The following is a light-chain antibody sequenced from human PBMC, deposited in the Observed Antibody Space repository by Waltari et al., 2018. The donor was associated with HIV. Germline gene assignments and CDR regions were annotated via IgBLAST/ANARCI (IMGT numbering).Light chain of an antibody. CDR3: CAYAGSTTYVI. J-gene: IGLJ2*01. CDR1: RSDVGGYNL. CDR2: EVS. V-gene: IGLV2-23*02. Sequence: QSALTQPASVSGSPAQSITISCPGTRSDVGGYNLVSWYQQHPGKAPKLMIYEVSKRPSGVSNRFSGSKSGNTASLTISGLQAEDEADYYCCAYAGSTTYVIFGGGTKLTVL.